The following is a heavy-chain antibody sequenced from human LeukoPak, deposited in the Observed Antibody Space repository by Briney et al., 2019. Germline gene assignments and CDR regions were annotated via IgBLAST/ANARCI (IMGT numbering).Heavy chain of an antibody. CDR1: GYTFTGYY. CDR2: INPNSGDT. J-gene: IGHJ4*02. V-gene: IGHV1-2*02. Sequence: GASVKVSCKASGYTFTGYYMHWVRQAPGQGLEWMGWINPNSGDTNYAQKFQRRVTMTRDTSINTAYMELSRLRSDDTAVYYCARDRSPAPGRSYGRGHFDYWGQGTLVTVSS. CDR3: ARDRSPAPGRSYGRGHFDY. D-gene: IGHD5-18*01.